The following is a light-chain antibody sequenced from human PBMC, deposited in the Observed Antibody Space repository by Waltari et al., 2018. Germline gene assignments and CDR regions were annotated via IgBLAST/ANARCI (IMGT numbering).Light chain of an antibody. CDR1: RSNIGGYY. CDR3: LSYDSSLTGRF. CDR2: QDN. V-gene: IGLV1-40*01. J-gene: IGLJ7*01. Sequence: QSVLTQPPSVSGAPGQGVHIPCTGSRSNIGGYYVSLYQQLPGTTPKVLIYQDNKRPSGVSDRFSGSKSGSSASLTITGLQTEDEADYYCLSYDSSLTGRFFGGGTRLTVL.